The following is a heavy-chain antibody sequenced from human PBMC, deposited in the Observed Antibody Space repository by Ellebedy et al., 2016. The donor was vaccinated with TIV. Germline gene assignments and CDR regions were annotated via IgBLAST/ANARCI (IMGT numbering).Heavy chain of an antibody. CDR1: GGPVSSTRYY. V-gene: IGHV4-39*01. J-gene: IGHJ4*02. Sequence: MPSETLSLTCSVSGGPVSSTRYYWAWIRQPPGQGLEYIGSVYYSGSPYYNPSFKIRVTLSADTSKNQFSLNLRTVTAADTAVYYCARTDPWQPIDDWGQGILVSVSS. CDR3: ARTDPWQPIDD. CDR2: VYYSGSP. D-gene: IGHD2-21*02.